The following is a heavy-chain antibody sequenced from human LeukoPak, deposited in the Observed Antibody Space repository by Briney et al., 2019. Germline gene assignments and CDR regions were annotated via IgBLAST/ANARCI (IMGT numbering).Heavy chain of an antibody. Sequence: GGSLRLSCAASGFTVSNNYMSWVRQAPGKGLEWVANIKQDGSEKYYVDSVKGRFTISRDNAKNSLYLQMNSLRAEDTAVYYCARGGSGYYTIIDYWGQGTLVTVSS. J-gene: IGHJ4*02. CDR2: IKQDGSEK. V-gene: IGHV3-7*01. CDR1: GFTVSNNY. CDR3: ARGGSGYYTIIDY. D-gene: IGHD3-22*01.